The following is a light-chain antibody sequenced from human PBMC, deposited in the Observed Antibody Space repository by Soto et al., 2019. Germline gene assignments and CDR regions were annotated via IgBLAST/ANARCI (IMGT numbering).Light chain of an antibody. CDR1: SSDIGGYNF. J-gene: IGLJ2*01. V-gene: IGLV2-14*01. CDR3: SSFTTSPTLVV. CDR2: EVN. Sequence: QSALTQPASVSGSPGQSITISCTGTSSDIGGYNFVSWYQHHPGKAPKLMIYEVNNRPSGVSSRFSGSKSGNTASLTISGLQTEDEADYYCSSFTTSPTLVVFGGGTKLTVL.